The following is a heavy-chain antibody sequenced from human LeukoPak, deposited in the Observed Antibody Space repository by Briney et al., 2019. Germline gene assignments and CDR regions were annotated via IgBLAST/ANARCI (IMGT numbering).Heavy chain of an antibody. CDR3: ARDFTYYYGSGSYXVDX. CDR2: ISSSSSTI. CDR1: GFTFSSYS. V-gene: IGHV3-48*01. D-gene: IGHD3-10*01. J-gene: IGHJ4*01. Sequence: GRSLRLSCAASGFTFSSYSMNWVRQAPGKGLEWVSYISSSSSTIYYADSVKGRFTISRDNAKNSLYLQMNSLRAEDTAVYYCARDFTYYYGSGSYXVDXWGXXXLXTVSS.